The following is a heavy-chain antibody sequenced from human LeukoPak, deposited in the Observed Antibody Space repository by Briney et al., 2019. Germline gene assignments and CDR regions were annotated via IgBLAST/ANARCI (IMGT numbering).Heavy chain of an antibody. J-gene: IGHJ4*02. Sequence: GGSLRLSCVASGFTFSSYGMHWVRQAPGKGLEWVAVISYDGSNKYYADSVKGRFTISRDNSKNTLYLQMNSLRAEDTAVYYCAKDLEITPYDYWGQGTLVTVSS. CDR3: AKDLEITPYDY. D-gene: IGHD5-24*01. CDR1: GFTFSSYG. V-gene: IGHV3-30*18. CDR2: ISYDGSNK.